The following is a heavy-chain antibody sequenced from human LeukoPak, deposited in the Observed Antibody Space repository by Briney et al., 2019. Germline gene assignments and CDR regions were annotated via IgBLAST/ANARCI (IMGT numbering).Heavy chain of an antibody. CDR1: GFTFSKVW. CDR3: TTDLSELDDSGYYAKYFHH. CDR2: IKSKTDGGTI. D-gene: IGHD3-22*01. J-gene: IGHJ1*01. Sequence: GGSLRLSCAASGFTFSKVWMSWVRQAPGKGLEWVGRIKSKTDGGTIDYAVPVKGRFTISRDDSKDTLFLQMNSLKTEDTAVYYCTTDLSELDDSGYYAKYFHHWGQGTLVSVSS. V-gene: IGHV3-15*01.